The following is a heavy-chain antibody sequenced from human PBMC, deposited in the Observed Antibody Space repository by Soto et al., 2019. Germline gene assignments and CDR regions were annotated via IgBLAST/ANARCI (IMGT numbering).Heavy chain of an antibody. V-gene: IGHV4-61*01. J-gene: IGHJ5*02. CDR1: GGSFKSGSYS. Sequence: SETLSLTCTVSGGSFKSGSYSWSWIRQPPGKGLEWIGYVYHTGRTSYNPSLKSRVSISMDTSKNQFSLNLDSVTAADTAVYYCAKEQGEWNWFDPWGQGTLVTVSS. D-gene: IGHD3-3*01. CDR3: AKEQGEWNWFDP. CDR2: VYHTGRT.